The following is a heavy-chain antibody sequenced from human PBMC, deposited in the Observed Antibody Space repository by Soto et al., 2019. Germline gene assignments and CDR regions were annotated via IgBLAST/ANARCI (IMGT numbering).Heavy chain of an antibody. Sequence: QVQLVQSGDEVEKPGASVKVSCKASGYTFSNYGITWVRQAPGQGLEWMGWISAYNGKTNYAQKLQGRVTMTTDTSTNTVYMELTSLRSDDTAVYYCAKSGGEAEFLILDYWGQGTRVTVSS. CDR2: ISAYNGKT. CDR3: AKSGGEAEFLILDY. D-gene: IGHD2-21*01. CDR1: GYTFSNYG. J-gene: IGHJ4*02. V-gene: IGHV1-18*04.